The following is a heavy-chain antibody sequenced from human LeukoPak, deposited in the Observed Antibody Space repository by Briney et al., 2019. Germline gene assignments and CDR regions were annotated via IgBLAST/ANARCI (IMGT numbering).Heavy chain of an antibody. V-gene: IGHV3-23*01. CDR2: ISGSGGST. D-gene: IGHD6-13*01. J-gene: IGHJ4*02. CDR1: GFTFSSYA. CDR3: AKGSSSSWDHFDY. Sequence: GGSLRLSCAASGFTFSSYAMSWVRQAPGKGLEWVSAISGSGGSTYYADSVKGRFTISRDNSKNTLSLQMNSLRAEDTAVYYCAKGSSSSWDHFDYWGQGTLVTVSS.